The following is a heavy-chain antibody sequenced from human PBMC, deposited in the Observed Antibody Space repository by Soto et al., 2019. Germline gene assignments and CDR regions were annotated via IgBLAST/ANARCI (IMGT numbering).Heavy chain of an antibody. Sequence: LRLSCAASGFTFSSYAMSWVRQAPGKGLEWVSAISGSGGSTYYADSVKGRFTISRDNSKNTLYLQMNSLRAEDTAVYYCAKGAYYYDSSGYTQFDPWGQGTLVTAPQ. V-gene: IGHV3-23*01. J-gene: IGHJ5*02. CDR3: AKGAYYYDSSGYTQFDP. CDR2: ISGSGGST. D-gene: IGHD3-22*01. CDR1: GFTFSSYA.